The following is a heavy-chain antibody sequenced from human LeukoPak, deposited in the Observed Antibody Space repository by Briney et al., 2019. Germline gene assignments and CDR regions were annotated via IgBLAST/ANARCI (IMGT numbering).Heavy chain of an antibody. V-gene: IGHV4-38-2*01. J-gene: IGHJ4*02. CDR1: GYSISSGYY. Sequence: PSETLSLTCAVSGYSISSGYYWGWIRQPPGKGLEWIGSIYHSGSTYYNPSLKSRVTISVDTSKNQFSLKLSSVIAADTAVYYCARHGATRFLEWLLYLDYWGQGTLVTVSS. D-gene: IGHD3-3*01. CDR2: IYHSGST. CDR3: ARHGATRFLEWLLYLDY.